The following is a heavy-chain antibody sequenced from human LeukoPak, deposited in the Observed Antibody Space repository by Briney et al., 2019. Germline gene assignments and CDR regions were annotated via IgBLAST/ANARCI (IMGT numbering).Heavy chain of an antibody. J-gene: IGHJ4*02. Sequence: GASVKVSCKASGYTFTSYGISWVRQAPGQGLEWMGWISAYNGNTNYAQKFQGRVTITADKSTSTAYMELSSLRSEDTAVYYCARAPGYCTNGVCYTGDYWGQGTLVTVSS. V-gene: IGHV1-18*01. D-gene: IGHD2-8*01. CDR1: GYTFTSYG. CDR2: ISAYNGNT. CDR3: ARAPGYCTNGVCYTGDY.